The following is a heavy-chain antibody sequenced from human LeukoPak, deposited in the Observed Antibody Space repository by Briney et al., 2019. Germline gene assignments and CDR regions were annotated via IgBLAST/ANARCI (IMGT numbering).Heavy chain of an antibody. J-gene: IGHJ4*02. CDR2: VSPDSGKT. CDR1: GYTFTTFD. CDR3: ANGPPSGSIDN. D-gene: IGHD1-26*01. V-gene: IGHV1-8*01. Sequence: ASVKVSCKASGYTFTTFDINWVRQVTGQGLEWMGWVSPDSGKTGYAQKFQGRVTMTRDTSISTAYMELSSLTSEDTAMYYCANGPPSGSIDNWGQGTRVTVSS.